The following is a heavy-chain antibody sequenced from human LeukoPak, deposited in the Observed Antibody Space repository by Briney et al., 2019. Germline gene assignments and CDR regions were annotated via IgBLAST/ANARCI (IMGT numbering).Heavy chain of an antibody. CDR2: ISYDGSNK. D-gene: IGHD6-13*01. CDR3: ARFPSIAAYDY. CDR1: GFTFSSYA. J-gene: IGHJ4*02. Sequence: GRSLRLSCAASGFTFSSYAMHWVRQAPGKGLEWVAAISYDGSNKYYADSVKGRFTISRDNSKNTLYLQMNSLRAEDTAVYYCARFPSIAAYDYWGQGTLVTVSS. V-gene: IGHV3-30*04.